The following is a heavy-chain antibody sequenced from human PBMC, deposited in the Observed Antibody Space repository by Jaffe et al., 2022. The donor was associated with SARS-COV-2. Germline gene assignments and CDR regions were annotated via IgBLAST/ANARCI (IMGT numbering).Heavy chain of an antibody. CDR1: GFPFIGYT. CDR2: ISSEKSYI. V-gene: IGHV3-21*01. D-gene: IGHD3-3*02. CDR3: VRDRRLNFDEHWTHDAFDE. Sequence: EVQLMESGGGLVEPGGSRRLSCTVSGFPFIGYTMNWVRQTPGKGPEWVSSISSEKSYIYYTDSVKGRFTISRDNAGKTLFLQMNNLKEEDTATYYCVRDRRLNFDEHWTHDAFDEWGQGTVVVVSS. J-gene: IGHJ3*01.